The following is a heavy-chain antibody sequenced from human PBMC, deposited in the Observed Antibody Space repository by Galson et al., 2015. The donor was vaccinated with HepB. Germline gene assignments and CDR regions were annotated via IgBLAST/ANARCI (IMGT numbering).Heavy chain of an antibody. J-gene: IGHJ4*02. V-gene: IGHV3-23*01. D-gene: IGHD1-1*01. CDR3: VKNDETFHLEVEY. Sequence: SLRLSCAASGFTFSHCAMSWVRQAPGKGLEWVSGISGSGDTKYYPDSVKGRFTISRDNSKTTLYLQMDSLRAEDTAVYYCVKNDETFHLEVEYWGQGTLLTVSS. CDR1: GFTFSHCA. CDR2: ISGSGDTK.